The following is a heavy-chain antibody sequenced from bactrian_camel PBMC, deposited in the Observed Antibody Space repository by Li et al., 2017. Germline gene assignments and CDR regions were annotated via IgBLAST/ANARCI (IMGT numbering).Heavy chain of an antibody. CDR2: IHRGAGLT. V-gene: IGHV3S40*01. Sequence: VQLVESGGGLVQPGGSLTLSCAASGDTHNIRYMAYFRQAPGKEREGVATIHRGAGLTDYADSVKGRFTISQDNTKNTLFLQMNSLKPEDTAMYYCAAVHGNTWNPLRVEEYKYWGQGTQVT. CDR3: AAVHGNTWNPLRVEEYKY. J-gene: IGHJ4*01. CDR1: GDTHNIRY. D-gene: IGHD8*01.